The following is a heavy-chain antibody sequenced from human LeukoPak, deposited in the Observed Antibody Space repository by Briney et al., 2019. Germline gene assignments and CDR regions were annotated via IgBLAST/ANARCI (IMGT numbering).Heavy chain of an antibody. CDR1: EMSFSAYY. Sequence: SETLSLTCAVSEMSFSAYYWNWIRQSPGKGLEWIGEINYGGSTKYTPSLEGRGTILIDTSKNQFPPKLTSVTAADTAVYYCARGFPPGSGSRGSHAFDVWGQGTMVTVSS. D-gene: IGHD6-19*01. V-gene: IGHV4-34*01. CDR2: INYGGST. J-gene: IGHJ3*01. CDR3: ARGFPPGSGSRGSHAFDV.